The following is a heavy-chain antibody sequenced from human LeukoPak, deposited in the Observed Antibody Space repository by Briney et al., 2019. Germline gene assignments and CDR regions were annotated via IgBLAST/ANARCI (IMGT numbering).Heavy chain of an antibody. CDR1: GGSISGYY. CDR3: ARRSTDRGGWDEFDP. V-gene: IGHV4-59*12. CDR2: IYYSGST. J-gene: IGHJ5*02. Sequence: SETLSLTCTVSGGSISGYYWSWIRQPPGKGLEWIGYIYYSGSTNYNPSLKSRVTISVDTSKNQFSLKLSSVTAADTAVYYCARRSTDRGGWDEFDPWGQGTLVTASS. D-gene: IGHD6-19*01.